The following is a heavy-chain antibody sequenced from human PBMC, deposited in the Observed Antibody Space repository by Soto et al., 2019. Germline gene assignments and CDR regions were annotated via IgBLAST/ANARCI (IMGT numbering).Heavy chain of an antibody. D-gene: IGHD3-9*01. V-gene: IGHV3-7*05. CDR2: IKQDGSEK. CDR1: GFTFSSYW. J-gene: IGHJ3*02. CDR3: ARCLRYFDWFPTKHDAFDI. Sequence: QPGGSLRLSCAASGFTFSSYWMSWVRQAPGKGLEWVANIKQDGSEKYYVDSVKGRFTISRDNAKNSLYLQMNSLRAEDTAVYYCARCLRYFDWFPTKHDAFDIWGQGTMVTVSS.